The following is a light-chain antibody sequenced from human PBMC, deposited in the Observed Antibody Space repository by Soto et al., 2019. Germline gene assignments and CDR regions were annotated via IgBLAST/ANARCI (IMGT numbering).Light chain of an antibody. J-gene: IGKJ1*01. Sequence: EIVLTQSPGTLSLSPGERATLSCRASQSVSSNFLAWYQKKPGPATRLLIYGASSRATGIPDMISSSWAGTVIPLIISRLAPDFSVVYYRQQYGCSQTFGQGTKVEIK. CDR1: QSVSSNF. V-gene: IGKV3-20*01. CDR2: GAS. CDR3: QQYGCSQT.